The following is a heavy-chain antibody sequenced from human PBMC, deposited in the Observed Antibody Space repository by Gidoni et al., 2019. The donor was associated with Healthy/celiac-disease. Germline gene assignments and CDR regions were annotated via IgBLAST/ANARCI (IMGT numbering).Heavy chain of an antibody. CDR2: ISYDGSNK. D-gene: IGHD6-19*01. CDR1: GLNLSSYA. V-gene: IGHV3-30-3*01. CDR3: ARERRSVQVAGPHFDY. J-gene: IGHJ4*02. Sequence: QVQLVESGGGVVQPGRSRRLSCAASGLNLSSYAMHWVLQAPGKGLEWVAVISYDGSNKYYAASVKGRFTISRDNSKNTLYLQMNSLRAEDTAVYYCARERRSVQVAGPHFDYWGQGTLVTVSS.